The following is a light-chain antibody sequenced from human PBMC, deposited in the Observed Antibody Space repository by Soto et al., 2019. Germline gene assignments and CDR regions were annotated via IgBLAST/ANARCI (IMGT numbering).Light chain of an antibody. Sequence: EIVITQSPATLSFCPLEIATPSCRASQSVSSNLAWYQQKPGQAPRLLIYGASTRATGIPARFSGSGSGTEFTLTISSLQSEDFAVYYCQQRSDWPHSITFGQGTRLEIK. CDR1: QSVSSN. J-gene: IGKJ5*01. CDR2: GAS. V-gene: IGKV3D-15*01. CDR3: QQRSDWPHSIT.